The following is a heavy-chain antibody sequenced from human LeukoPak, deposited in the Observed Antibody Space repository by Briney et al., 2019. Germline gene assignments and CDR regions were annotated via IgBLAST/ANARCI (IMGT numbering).Heavy chain of an antibody. CDR2: IIPIFGTA. J-gene: IGHJ5*02. CDR1: GGTFSSYA. CDR3: ARVAIFSPSEFRITMVRGVTGAYNWFDP. Sequence: EASVKVSCKASGGTFSSYAISWVRQAPGQGLEWMGGIIPIFGTANYAQKFQGRVTITTDESTSTAYMELSSLRSEDTAVYYCARVAIFSPSEFRITMVRGVTGAYNWFDPWGQGTLVTVSS. D-gene: IGHD3-10*01. V-gene: IGHV1-69*05.